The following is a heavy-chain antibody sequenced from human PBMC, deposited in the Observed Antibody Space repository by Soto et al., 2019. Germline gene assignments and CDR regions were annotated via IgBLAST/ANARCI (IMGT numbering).Heavy chain of an antibody. D-gene: IGHD1-1*01. CDR1: GYSFSSYG. CDR2: ISVHNGYT. Sequence: QVQLAQSGAEVKNPEASVTVSCKASGYSFSSYGISWVRQAPEQGLEWVGWISVHNGYTKYAAELQGRVTMTTDTSTSTAYMELRSLRSDDSAVYFCARLEHNFGPHDYWGQGTLVTVTA. J-gene: IGHJ4*02. V-gene: IGHV1-18*01. CDR3: ARLEHNFGPHDY.